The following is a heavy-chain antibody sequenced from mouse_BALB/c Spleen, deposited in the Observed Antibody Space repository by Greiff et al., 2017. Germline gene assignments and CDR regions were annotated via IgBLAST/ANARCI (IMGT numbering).Heavy chain of an antibody. Sequence: QVQLQQSGAELVRPGVSVKISCKGSGYTFTDYAMHWVKQSHAKSLEWIGVISTYYGDASYNQKFKGKATMTVDKSSSTAYMELARLTSEDSAIYYCARGLLRTFDVWGAGTTVTVSS. J-gene: IGHJ1*01. V-gene: IGHV1S137*01. CDR2: ISTYYGDA. CDR3: ARGLLRTFDV. CDR1: GYTFTDYA. D-gene: IGHD1-1*01.